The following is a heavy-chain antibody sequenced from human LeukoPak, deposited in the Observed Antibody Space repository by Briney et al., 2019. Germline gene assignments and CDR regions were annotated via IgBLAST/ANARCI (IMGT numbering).Heavy chain of an antibody. Sequence: GGSLRLSCAASGFTFSSYGIHWVRQAPGMGLEWVGDSSFDGDTAYNADSVKGRFTISRDDSQNTLYLQMNSLSAEDTAVYYCAKVETSGGANCYALDYWGQGTLVTVSS. J-gene: IGHJ4*02. CDR1: GFTFSSYG. CDR3: AKVETSGGANCYALDY. V-gene: IGHV3-30*12. D-gene: IGHD2-2*01. CDR2: SSFDGDTA.